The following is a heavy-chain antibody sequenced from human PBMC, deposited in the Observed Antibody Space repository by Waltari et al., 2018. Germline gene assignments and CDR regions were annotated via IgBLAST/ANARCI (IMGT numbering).Heavy chain of an antibody. CDR2: XXXXXXXX. D-gene: IGHD6-6*01. CDR3: ARGRIAARRRWFDP. Sequence: QVQLVQSGAEAKKPGASVKVSCKASGYTFTRYDINCVRQATGQGLEWMGXXXXXXXXXGYAQKFQGRVTITRNTSISTAYMELSSLRSEDTAVYYCARGRIAARRRWFDPWGQGTLVTVSS. CDR1: GYTFTRYD. V-gene: IGHV1-8*03. J-gene: IGHJ5*02.